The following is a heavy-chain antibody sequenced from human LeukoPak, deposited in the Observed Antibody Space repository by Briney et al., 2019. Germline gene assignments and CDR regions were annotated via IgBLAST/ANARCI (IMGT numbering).Heavy chain of an antibody. CDR2: INHSGST. V-gene: IGHV4-39*07. J-gene: IGHJ4*02. D-gene: IGHD6-13*01. CDR1: GGSISSGGYY. CDR3: ARGKKSPYVAAAVSGGEDY. Sequence: SETLSLTCTVSGGSISSGGYYWSWIRQPPGKGLEWIGEINHSGSTNYNPSLKSRVTISVDTSKNQFSLKLSSVTAADTAVYYCARGKKSPYVAAAVSGGEDYWGQGTLVTVSS.